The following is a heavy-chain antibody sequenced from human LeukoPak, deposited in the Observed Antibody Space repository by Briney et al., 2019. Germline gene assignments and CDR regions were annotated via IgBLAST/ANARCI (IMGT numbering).Heavy chain of an antibody. CDR3: ARRAFSDFETSGYPFDY. J-gene: IGHJ4*02. Sequence: SGPTLVNPTQPLTLTCTFSGFSLTTTGVGVGWIRQPPGKALEWLALIYWDNDKRYSPSLESRLTITKDTSKNQVVLTMTNMDPVDTATYYCARRAFSDFETSGYPFDYWGQGSLVTVSS. D-gene: IGHD3-22*01. CDR1: GFSLTTTGVG. CDR2: IYWDNDK. V-gene: IGHV2-5*02.